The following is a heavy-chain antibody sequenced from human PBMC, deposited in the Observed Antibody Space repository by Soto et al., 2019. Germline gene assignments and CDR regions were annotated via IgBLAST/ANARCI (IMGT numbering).Heavy chain of an antibody. Sequence: QVPLVESGGVLVKPGGALRLSCAASGFTFSHYYMRWILQAPGKGLEWVSYISSSGSTIYYADSVKGRFTISRDNAKNSLYLQMNSLRAEDTAVYYCARRQWGYSGYRSLDYWGQGTLVTVSS. CDR1: GFTFSHYY. CDR2: ISSSGSTI. D-gene: IGHD5-12*01. J-gene: IGHJ4*02. CDR3: ARRQWGYSGYRSLDY. V-gene: IGHV3-11*01.